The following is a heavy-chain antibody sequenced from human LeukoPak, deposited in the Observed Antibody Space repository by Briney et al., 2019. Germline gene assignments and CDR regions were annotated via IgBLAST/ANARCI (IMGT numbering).Heavy chain of an antibody. Sequence: KPSETLSLTCTVSGGSISSSSYYWGWIRQPPGKGLEWIGNIYYSGSTYYNPSLKSRVTISVDTSKNQFSLKLSSVTAADTAVYYCARHTPYGYSSSSRGWFDPWGQGTLVTVSS. CDR2: IYYSGST. D-gene: IGHD6-6*01. CDR3: ARHTPYGYSSSSRGWFDP. J-gene: IGHJ5*02. V-gene: IGHV4-39*01. CDR1: GGSISSSSYY.